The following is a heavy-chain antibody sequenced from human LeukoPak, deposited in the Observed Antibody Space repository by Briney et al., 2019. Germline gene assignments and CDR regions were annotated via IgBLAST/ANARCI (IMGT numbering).Heavy chain of an antibody. CDR1: GYTFTGYH. CDR3: ARDQGSLTRSWYTGY. D-gene: IGHD6-13*01. Sequence: ASVKVSCKASGYTFTGYHIHWVRQAPGQGLEWVGRINPYSGDTNFAQKFQGRVTMTRDTSITTAYMDLNSLTPDDTAVYFCARDQGSLTRSWYTGYWGQGTHVTVSS. J-gene: IGHJ4*02. CDR2: INPYSGDT. V-gene: IGHV1-2*06.